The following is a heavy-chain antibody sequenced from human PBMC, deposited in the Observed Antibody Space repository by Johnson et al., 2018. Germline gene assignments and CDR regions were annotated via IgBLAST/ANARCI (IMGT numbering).Heavy chain of an antibody. CDR1: GFTFSSYS. D-gene: IGHD2-15*01. CDR2: IGNTGSTI. Sequence: EVQLVESGGGLVQPGGSLRLSCAASGFTFSSYSMNWVRQAPGKGLEWVSYIGNTGSTIHYADSLKGRFTISRENARDSLYLQVNSLRVEDTAVYYCVRDGAVGYGSGWIRYFQHWGQGTLVTVSS. V-gene: IGHV3-48*01. CDR3: VRDGAVGYGSGWIRYFQH. J-gene: IGHJ1*01.